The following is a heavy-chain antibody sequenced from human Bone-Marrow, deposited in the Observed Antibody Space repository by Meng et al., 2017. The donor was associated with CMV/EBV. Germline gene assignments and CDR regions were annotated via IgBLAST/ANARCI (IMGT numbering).Heavy chain of an antibody. CDR3: SRGEYQLLPYYYYGMDV. CDR1: GFTFSSYA. CDR2: ISSNGGST. J-gene: IGHJ6*01. V-gene: IGHV3-64*02. D-gene: IGHD2-2*01. Sequence: GESLKISCAASGFTFSSYAMHWVRQAPGKGLEYVSAISSNGGSTYYADSVKGRFTISRDNSKNTLYLQMGSLRAEDMAVYYCSRGEYQLLPYYYYGMDVWGQGTTVTGSS.